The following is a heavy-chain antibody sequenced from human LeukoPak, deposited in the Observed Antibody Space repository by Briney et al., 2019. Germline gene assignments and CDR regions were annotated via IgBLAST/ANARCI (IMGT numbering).Heavy chain of an antibody. J-gene: IGHJ2*01. CDR3: ARDEVAAAPIRSYWYFDL. CDR2: INHSGST. Sequence: SETLSLTCAVYGGSFSGYYWSWIRQPPGKGLEWIGEINHSGSTNYNPSLKSRVTISVDTSKNQFSLKLSSVTAADTAVYYCARDEVAAAPIRSYWYFDLWGRGTLVTVSS. D-gene: IGHD6-13*01. CDR1: GGSFSGYY. V-gene: IGHV4-34*01.